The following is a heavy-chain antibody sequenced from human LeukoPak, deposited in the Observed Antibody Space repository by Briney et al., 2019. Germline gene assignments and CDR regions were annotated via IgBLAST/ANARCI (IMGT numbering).Heavy chain of an antibody. CDR1: GYTFTSYG. V-gene: IGHV1-18*01. CDR3: ATSTIVVVVAAYFDY. J-gene: IGHJ4*02. Sequence: ASVKVSCKASGYTFTSYGISWVRQAPGQGLEWMGWISAYNGNTNYAQKLQGRVTMTTDTSTSTAYMELSSLRSEDTAVYYCATSTIVVVVAAYFDYWGQGTLVTVSS. D-gene: IGHD2-15*01. CDR2: ISAYNGNT.